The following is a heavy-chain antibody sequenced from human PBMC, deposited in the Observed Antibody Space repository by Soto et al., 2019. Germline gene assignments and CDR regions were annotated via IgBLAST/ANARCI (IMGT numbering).Heavy chain of an antibody. Sequence: QVQLQESGPGLVKPSETLSLTCTVSGGSISSYYWSWIRQPPGKGLEWIGYIYYSGSTNYNPSLKSRVTISVDTSKNQFSLKLSSVTAADTAVYYCAGGDYGMDVWGQGTTVTVSS. CDR2: IYYSGST. V-gene: IGHV4-59*01. D-gene: IGHD3-10*01. CDR3: AGGDYGMDV. CDR1: GGSISSYY. J-gene: IGHJ6*02.